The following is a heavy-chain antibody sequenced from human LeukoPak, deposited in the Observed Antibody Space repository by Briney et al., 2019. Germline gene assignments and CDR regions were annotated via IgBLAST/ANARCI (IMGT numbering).Heavy chain of an antibody. Sequence: SETLSLTCTVSGDSMHSYYWSWIRQSPEKGLEWIGRAYSGVNAYYNPSLQSRVTISVDKSNNQFSLDLASVTAADTALYYCAREKSGTLTRAYYYIDVWGKGITVTVSS. CDR3: AREKSGTLTRAYYYIDV. CDR2: AYSGVNA. D-gene: IGHD1-26*01. CDR1: GDSMHSYY. J-gene: IGHJ6*03. V-gene: IGHV4-4*07.